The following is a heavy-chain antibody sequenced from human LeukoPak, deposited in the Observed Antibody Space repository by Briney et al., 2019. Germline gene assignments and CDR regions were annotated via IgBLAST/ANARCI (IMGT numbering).Heavy chain of an antibody. D-gene: IGHD5-18*01. CDR2: INSDGSST. V-gene: IGHV3-74*03. Sequence: RGSLRLSCVASGFTFSNYWMHWVRQDPGKGLVWVSRINSDGSSTTYADSVKGRFTISRDNAKNTLYLQMNSLRAEDTAVYYCTRDPHGYWWFDPWGQGTLVTVSS. CDR1: GFTFSNYW. J-gene: IGHJ5*02. CDR3: TRDPHGYWWFDP.